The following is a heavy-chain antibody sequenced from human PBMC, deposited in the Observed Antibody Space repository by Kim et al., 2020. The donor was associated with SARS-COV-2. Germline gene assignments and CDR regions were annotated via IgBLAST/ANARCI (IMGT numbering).Heavy chain of an antibody. Sequence: YTSGRTNYNPTLQSRVTMSVDMSKNQFALKHSSVTAADTAVYYCASALGHWGQGTLVTVSS. CDR2: YTSGRT. D-gene: IGHD3-16*02. CDR3: ASALGH. J-gene: IGHJ4*02. V-gene: IGHV4-4*07.